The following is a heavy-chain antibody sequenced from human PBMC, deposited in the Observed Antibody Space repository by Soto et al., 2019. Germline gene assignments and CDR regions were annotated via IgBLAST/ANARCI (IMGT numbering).Heavy chain of an antibody. Sequence: VSVKVSCEASGYAFTIYAMHWVRQAPGQRIEWMGWINAGNGNTKYSQKFQGRVTITRDTSASTAYMELSSLRSEDTAVYYCARDHSSSWYQNYYYYYGMDVWGQGTTVTVSS. V-gene: IGHV1-3*01. CDR2: INAGNGNT. CDR3: ARDHSSSWYQNYYYYYGMDV. J-gene: IGHJ6*02. CDR1: GYAFTIYA. D-gene: IGHD6-13*01.